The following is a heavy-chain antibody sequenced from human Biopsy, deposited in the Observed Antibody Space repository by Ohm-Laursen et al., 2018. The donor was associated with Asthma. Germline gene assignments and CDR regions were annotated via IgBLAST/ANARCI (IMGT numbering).Heavy chain of an antibody. V-gene: IGHV3-30-3*01. CDR1: GFTFRSYA. Sequence: SSLRLSCTASGFTFRSYAMHWVRQAPGKGLEWVAVGGSYYDGGLKYYADSVKGRFSISRDNSKNTLYLQMNSLRVEDTAVFYCARAKSGSFYSPADYWGQGTLITVSS. CDR2: GGSYYDGGLK. CDR3: ARAKSGSFYSPADY. J-gene: IGHJ4*02. D-gene: IGHD1-26*01.